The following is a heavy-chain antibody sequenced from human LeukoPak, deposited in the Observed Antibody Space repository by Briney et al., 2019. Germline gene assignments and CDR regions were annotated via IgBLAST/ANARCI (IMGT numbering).Heavy chain of an antibody. CDR1: GFTFSSYA. Sequence: GGSLRLSCAASGFTFSSYAMSWVRQAPGRGLEWVSAISGSGGSTYYADSVKGRFTISRDNSKNTLYLQMNSLRAEDTAVYYCATYSSSWYCFDYWGQGTLVTVSS. V-gene: IGHV3-23*01. D-gene: IGHD6-13*01. CDR2: ISGSGGST. CDR3: ATYSSSWYCFDY. J-gene: IGHJ4*02.